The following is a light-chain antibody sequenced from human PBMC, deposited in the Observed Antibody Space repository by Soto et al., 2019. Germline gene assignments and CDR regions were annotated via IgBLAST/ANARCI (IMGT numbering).Light chain of an antibody. CDR1: QSVSSSY. Sequence: EIVLTQSPGTLSLSPGERATLSCRASQSVSSSYLAWYQQTPGQAPRLLIYGASSRATGIPDRFSGSGSGTDFTLTISRLEPEDFAVYYCQQYGSSPPWTFGQGTKVELK. J-gene: IGKJ1*01. CDR2: GAS. CDR3: QQYGSSPPWT. V-gene: IGKV3-20*01.